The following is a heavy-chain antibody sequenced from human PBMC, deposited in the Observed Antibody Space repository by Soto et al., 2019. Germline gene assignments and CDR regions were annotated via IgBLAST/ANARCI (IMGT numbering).Heavy chain of an antibody. V-gene: IGHV1-69*13. D-gene: IGHD5-12*01. J-gene: IGHJ4*02. CDR3: ARDRNSGYDYRALDY. CDR2: IIPIFGTA. Sequence: GASVKVSCKASGGTFSSYAISWVRQAPGQGLEWMGGIIPIFGTANYAQKFQGRVTITADESTSTAYMELSSLRSEDTAVYYCARDRNSGYDYRALDYWGQGTLVTVSS. CDR1: GGTFSSYA.